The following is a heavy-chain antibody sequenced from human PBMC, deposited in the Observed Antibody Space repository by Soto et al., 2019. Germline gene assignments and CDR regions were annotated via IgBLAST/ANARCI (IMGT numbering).Heavy chain of an antibody. CDR1: GFTFDDYA. CDR2: ISWNSGSI. CDR3: AKDQSRYCSSTSCFDAFDI. J-gene: IGHJ3*02. V-gene: IGHV3-9*01. Sequence: GGSLRLSCAASGFTFDDYAMHWVRQAPGKGLEWVSGISWNSGSIGYADSVKGRFTISRDNAKNSLYLHMNSLRAEDTALYYCAKDQSRYCSSTSCFDAFDIWGQGTMVTVSS. D-gene: IGHD2-2*01.